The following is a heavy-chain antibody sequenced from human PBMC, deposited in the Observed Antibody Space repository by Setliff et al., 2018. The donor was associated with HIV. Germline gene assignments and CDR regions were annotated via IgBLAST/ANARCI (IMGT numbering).Heavy chain of an antibody. J-gene: IGHJ4*02. CDR1: GFTFNSFT. V-gene: IGHV3-21*04. D-gene: IGHD6-13*01. Sequence: KTGGSLSLSCAASGFTFNSFTMNWVRQAPGKGLEWVSSIGTSQNYVYYADSMKGRFTISRDNAENTLYLQLNSLSVEDTAVYYCAKRLAGSNTWYHFNNWGQGTLVTVSS. CDR2: IGTSQNYV. CDR3: AKRLAGSNTWYHFNN.